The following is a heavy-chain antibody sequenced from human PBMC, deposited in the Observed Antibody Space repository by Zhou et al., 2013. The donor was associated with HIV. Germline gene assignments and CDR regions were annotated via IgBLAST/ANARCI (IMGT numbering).Heavy chain of an antibody. CDR1: GYTFTSYG. CDR3: AHSGWYSNWYFDL. Sequence: QVQLVQSGAEVKKPGASVKVSCKASGYTFTSYGISWVRQAPGQGLEWMGWISAYNGDTNYAQNFQGRVTITADKSTSTAYMDLNSLRSEDTALYYCAHSGWYSNWYFDLWGLAPWSLSPQ. CDR2: ISAYNGDT. J-gene: IGHJ2*01. V-gene: IGHV1-18*01. D-gene: IGHD6-19*01.